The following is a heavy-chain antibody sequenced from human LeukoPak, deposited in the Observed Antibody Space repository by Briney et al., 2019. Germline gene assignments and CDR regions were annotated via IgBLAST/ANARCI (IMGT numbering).Heavy chain of an antibody. V-gene: IGHV4-61*02. CDR1: GGSISSGSYY. D-gene: IGHD3-10*01. Sequence: SETLSLTGTVSGGSISSGSYYWSWIRQPAGKGLEWIGRIYTSGSTNYNPSLKSRVTISVDTSKNQFSLKLSSVTAADTAVYYCARDGPSGGYYFDYWGQGTLVTVSS. CDR3: ARDGPSGGYYFDY. CDR2: IYTSGST. J-gene: IGHJ4*02.